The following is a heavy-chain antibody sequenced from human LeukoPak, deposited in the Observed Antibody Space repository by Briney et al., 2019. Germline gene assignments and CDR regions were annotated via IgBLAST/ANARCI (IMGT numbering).Heavy chain of an antibody. J-gene: IGHJ4*02. Sequence: GGSLRLSCAASGLTFSNYGMHWVRQAPGKGLAWVAFIRYDGSNKSYADSVKGRFTISRGNSKNTQYLQMNSLRAEDTAVHYCAKDGGGWRQLSFDYWGQGTLVTVSS. D-gene: IGHD5-24*01. CDR2: IRYDGSNK. CDR3: AKDGGGWRQLSFDY. V-gene: IGHV3-30*02. CDR1: GLTFSNYG.